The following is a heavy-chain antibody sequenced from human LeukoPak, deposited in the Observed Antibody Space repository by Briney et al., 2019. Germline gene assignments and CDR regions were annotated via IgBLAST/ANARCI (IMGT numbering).Heavy chain of an antibody. CDR3: ARARQGYSYGLDY. CDR1: GGSISSYY. J-gene: IGHJ4*02. D-gene: IGHD5-18*01. V-gene: IGHV4-59*01. CDR2: INYSGST. Sequence: PSETLSLTCTVSGGSISSYYWSWIRQPPGKGLEWIGYINYSGSTNYNPSLKSRVTIPVDTSKNQFSLKLSSVTAADTAVYYCARARQGYSYGLDYWGQGTLVTVSS.